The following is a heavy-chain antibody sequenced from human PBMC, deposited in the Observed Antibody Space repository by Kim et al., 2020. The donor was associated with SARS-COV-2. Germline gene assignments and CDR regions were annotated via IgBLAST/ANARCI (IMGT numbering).Heavy chain of an antibody. V-gene: IGHV3-66*01. CDR1: GFTVSSNY. D-gene: IGHD5-12*01. CDR2: IYSGGSA. J-gene: IGHJ2*01. Sequence: GGSLRLSCAASGFTVSSNYMSWVRQAPGKGLEWVSVIYSGGSAYYVDSVKGRFIISRDNSKNTLYLQMSSLRAEDTAVYYCTRDYIGLRYFDLWGRGTLVTVSS. CDR3: TRDYIGLRYFDL.